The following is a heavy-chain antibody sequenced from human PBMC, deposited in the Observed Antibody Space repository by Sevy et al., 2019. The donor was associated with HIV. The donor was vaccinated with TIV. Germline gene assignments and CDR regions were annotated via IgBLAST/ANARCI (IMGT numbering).Heavy chain of an antibody. CDR2: ISSGGHTL. CDR3: ARDGGYSDYGMDV. Sequence: GGSLRLSCAASGFTLSRYNMNWVRQAPGKGLECISFISSGGHTLYYADSVKGRFTISRDSAKNSVYLQMNSLRVEDTAVYYCARDGGYSDYGMDVWGQGTTVTVSS. D-gene: IGHD2-15*01. V-gene: IGHV3-48*01. CDR1: GFTLSRYN. J-gene: IGHJ6*02.